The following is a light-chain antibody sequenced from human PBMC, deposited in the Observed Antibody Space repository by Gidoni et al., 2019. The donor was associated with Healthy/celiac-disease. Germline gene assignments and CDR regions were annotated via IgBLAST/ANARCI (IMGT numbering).Light chain of an antibody. V-gene: IGKV3-20*01. J-gene: IGKJ5*01. Sequence: DIVLPQSPGTLSLSPGERATLSCRASQSVSSSYLAWYQQKPGQAPRLLIYGASSRATGSPDRFSGSGSGTDFTITISRMEPEDFAVDYGQQYGSSPITCGQGTRLEIK. CDR3: QQYGSSPIT. CDR2: GAS. CDR1: QSVSSSY.